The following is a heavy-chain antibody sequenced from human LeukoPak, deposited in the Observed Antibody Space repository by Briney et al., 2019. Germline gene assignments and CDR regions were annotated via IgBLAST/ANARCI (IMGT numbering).Heavy chain of an antibody. CDR1: GFTFTTYW. CDR3: ARGGRGACSGGSCYENYFDY. J-gene: IGHJ4*02. Sequence: GSLRLSCAASGFTFTTYWMHWIRQPPGKGLEWIGEINHSGSTNYNPSLKSRVTISVDTSKNQFSLKLSSVTAADTAVYYCARGGRGACSGGSCYENYFDYWGQGTLVTVSS. D-gene: IGHD2-15*01. V-gene: IGHV4-34*01. CDR2: INHSGST.